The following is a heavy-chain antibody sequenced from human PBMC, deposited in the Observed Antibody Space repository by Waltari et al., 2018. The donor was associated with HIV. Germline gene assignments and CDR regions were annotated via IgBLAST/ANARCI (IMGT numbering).Heavy chain of an antibody. CDR3: ARDFTSRVDSWEYSDSSYFDY. V-gene: IGHV1-18*01. CDR1: GYTFRNYG. CDR2: ISPYNDNT. Sequence: VQLVQSGGEVKKPGASVKVSCKASGYTFRNYGISWMRQAPGQGLEWVGWISPYNDNTYYAQRFQDRVTMTTDTSATTVDMELRSLRSDDTAVYYCARDFTSRVDSWEYSDSSYFDYWGQGTLVTVSS. D-gene: IGHD3-22*01. J-gene: IGHJ4*02.